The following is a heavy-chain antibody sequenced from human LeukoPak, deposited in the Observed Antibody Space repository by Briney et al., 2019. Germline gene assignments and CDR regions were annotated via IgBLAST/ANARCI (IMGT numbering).Heavy chain of an antibody. V-gene: IGHV3-7*04. CDR2: IKEDGSEK. CDR3: ARRYFDS. CDR1: GFPFSSYW. J-gene: IGHJ4*02. Sequence: GGSLRLSCAASGFPFSSYWMSWVRQTLGKGLEWVANIKEDGSEKYYVDSVKGRFTISRDNAKNSLYLQMNSLRAEDTAVYYCARRYFDSWGQGTLVTVSS.